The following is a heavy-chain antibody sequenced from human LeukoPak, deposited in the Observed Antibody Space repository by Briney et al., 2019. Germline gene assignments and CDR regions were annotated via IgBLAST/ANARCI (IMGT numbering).Heavy chain of an antibody. CDR3: ARGSLVFFGASLRWYFDL. D-gene: IGHD3-10*01. V-gene: IGHV4-59*01. J-gene: IGHJ2*01. CDR1: GASISSYY. Sequence: SATLSLTYTVSGASISSYYWSWIRPPPEKGQERIGYISNTGSTTYNPSLKRRVTISADTSKNHFSLKLKSVTAADTAVYHCARGSLVFFGASLRWYFDLWGRGTLVTVSS. CDR2: ISNTGST.